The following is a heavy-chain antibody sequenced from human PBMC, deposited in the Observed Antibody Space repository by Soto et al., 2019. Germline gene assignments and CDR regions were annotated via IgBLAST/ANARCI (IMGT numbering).Heavy chain of an antibody. V-gene: IGHV5-51*01. Sequence: LKISCKGSGYTFTNYWIGWVRQMPGKGLEWMGIIYPGDSDTKYNPSFQGQVTISADKSITTTYLQWSSLKASDTAIYYCAASIFYYGMDVWGQGTTVTVSS. J-gene: IGHJ6*02. CDR3: AASIFYYGMDV. CDR1: GYTFTNYW. CDR2: IYPGDSDT.